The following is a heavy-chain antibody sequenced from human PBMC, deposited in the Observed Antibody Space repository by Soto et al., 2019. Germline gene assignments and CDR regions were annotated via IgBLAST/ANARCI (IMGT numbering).Heavy chain of an antibody. J-gene: IGHJ6*02. CDR3: ARDPNIVVVPAATYYYYGMDV. V-gene: IGHV3-7*01. CDR2: IKQDGSEK. CDR1: GFTFSSYS. Sequence: GGSLRLSCAASGFTFSSYSMNWVRQAPGKGLEWVANIKQDGSEKYYVDSVKGRFTISRDNAKNSLYLQMNSLRAEDTAVYYCARDPNIVVVPAATYYYYGMDVWGQGTTVTVSS. D-gene: IGHD2-2*01.